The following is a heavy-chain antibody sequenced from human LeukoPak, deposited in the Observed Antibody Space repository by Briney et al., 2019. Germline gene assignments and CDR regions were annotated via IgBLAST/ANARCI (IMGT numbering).Heavy chain of an antibody. J-gene: IGHJ4*02. CDR1: GYTFTSYD. Sequence: GASVKVSCKASGYTFTSYDINWVRQATGQGLEWMGWINPNSGGTNYAQKFQGRVTMTRDTSISTAYMELSRLRSDDTAVYYCARSRTVAGTWGGYFDYWGQGTLVTVSS. V-gene: IGHV1-2*02. CDR2: INPNSGGT. CDR3: ARSRTVAGTWGGYFDY. D-gene: IGHD6-19*01.